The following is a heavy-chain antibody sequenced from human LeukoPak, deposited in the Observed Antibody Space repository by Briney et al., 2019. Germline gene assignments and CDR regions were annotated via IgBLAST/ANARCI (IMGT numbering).Heavy chain of an antibody. J-gene: IGHJ4*02. CDR2: ISGSGGST. V-gene: IGHV3-23*01. CDR3: AKDVEYYYGSGSYNAY. D-gene: IGHD3-10*01. CDR1: GFTFSSYA. Sequence: GGSLRLSCAASGFTFSSYAMSWVRQAPGKGLEWVSAISGSGGSTYYADSVKGRFNISRDNSKNTLYLQMNSLRAEDTAVYYCAKDVEYYYGSGSYNAYWGQGTLVTVSS.